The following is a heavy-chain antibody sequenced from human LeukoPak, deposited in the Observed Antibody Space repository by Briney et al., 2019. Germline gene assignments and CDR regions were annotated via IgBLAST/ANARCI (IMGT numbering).Heavy chain of an antibody. CDR3: AHGGSGWYDEGYFDY. Sequence: SGPTLVNPTQTLTLTCTFSGFSLSTSGVGVGWIRQPPGKALEWLALIYWDNDKRYSPPLKSRLTITKDTSKNQVVLTMTNMDPVDTATYYCAHGGSGWYDEGYFDYWGQGTLVTVSS. D-gene: IGHD6-19*01. J-gene: IGHJ4*02. V-gene: IGHV2-5*02. CDR2: IYWDNDK. CDR1: GFSLSTSGVG.